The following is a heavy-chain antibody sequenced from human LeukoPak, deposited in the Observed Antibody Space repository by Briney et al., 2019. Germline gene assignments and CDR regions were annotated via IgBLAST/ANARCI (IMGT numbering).Heavy chain of an antibody. CDR1: GFTFSSQP. Sequence: GGSLRLSCAASGFTFSSQPMSWVRQAPGKGLEWVSSISGVGRSTYYADPVKGRFTISRDNTKNMLYLQLNSLSAGDTAVYYCARFYYDSRNWFDPWGQGTLVTVSS. D-gene: IGHD3-22*01. CDR2: ISGVGRST. CDR3: ARFYYDSRNWFDP. J-gene: IGHJ5*02. V-gene: IGHV3-23*01.